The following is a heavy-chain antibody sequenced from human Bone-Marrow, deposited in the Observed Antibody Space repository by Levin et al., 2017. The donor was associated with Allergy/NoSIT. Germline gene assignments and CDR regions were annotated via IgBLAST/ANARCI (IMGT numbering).Heavy chain of an antibody. CDR2: VYYTGRT. CDR1: GGSISISSYY. J-gene: IGHJ5*01. Sequence: SQTLSLTCTVSGGSISISSYYWSWIRQPPGNRLEWIGYVYYTGRTTYNPSLKSRVTISIDTSKRQFFLKLTSVTAADTAFYFWVRGPTRNWFDSWGRGTLVTVSS. V-gene: IGHV4-61*01. D-gene: IGHD4-11*01. CDR3: VRGPTRNWFDS.